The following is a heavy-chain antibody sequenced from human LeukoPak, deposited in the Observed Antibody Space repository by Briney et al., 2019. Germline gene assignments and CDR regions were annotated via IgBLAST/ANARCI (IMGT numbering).Heavy chain of an antibody. CDR1: GYSFTSYW. Sequence: GESLKISCKGSGYSFTSYWIGWVRQLPGKGLEWMGIIYPGDSDTRYSPSFQGQVTISADKSISTAYLQWSSLKASDTAMYYCARSDYGGNSVDFSIQHRGQGTLVTVSS. J-gene: IGHJ1*01. D-gene: IGHD4-23*01. CDR3: ARSDYGGNSVDFSIQH. CDR2: IYPGDSDT. V-gene: IGHV5-51*01.